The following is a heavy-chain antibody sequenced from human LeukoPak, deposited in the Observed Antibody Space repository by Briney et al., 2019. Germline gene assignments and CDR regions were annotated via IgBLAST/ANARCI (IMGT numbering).Heavy chain of an antibody. V-gene: IGHV1-46*01. Sequence: ASVKVSCKASGYTFTSYYMHWVRQAPGQGLEWMGIINPSGGSTSYAQKFQGRVTMTRDTSTSTVYMGLSSLRSEDTAVYYCARDHVDYYYGMDVWGQGTTVTVSS. CDR2: INPSGGST. CDR1: GYTFTSYY. J-gene: IGHJ6*02. CDR3: ARDHVDYYYGMDV.